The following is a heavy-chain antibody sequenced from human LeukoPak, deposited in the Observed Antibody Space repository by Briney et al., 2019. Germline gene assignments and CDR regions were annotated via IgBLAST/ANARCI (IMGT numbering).Heavy chain of an antibody. CDR1: GGSFSGYY. V-gene: IGHV4-34*01. D-gene: IGHD2-2*01. CDR3: ARGRTGVVVVPAARYYMDV. Sequence: SSETLSLTCAVYGGSFSGYYWSWIRQPPGKGLEWIGEINHSGSTNYNPSLKSRVTISVDTSKNQFSLKLSSVTAADTAVYYCARGRTGVVVVPAARYYMDVWGKGTTVTVSS. J-gene: IGHJ6*03. CDR2: INHSGST.